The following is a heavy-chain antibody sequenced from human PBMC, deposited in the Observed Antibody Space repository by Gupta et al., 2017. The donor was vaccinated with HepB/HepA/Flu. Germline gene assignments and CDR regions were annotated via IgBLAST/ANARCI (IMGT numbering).Heavy chain of an antibody. CDR1: GFTVSSYW. CDR2: TNQHGSVI. CDR3: SRDTFGPYDY. J-gene: IGHJ4*02. V-gene: IGHV3-74*01. Sequence: EVQLAESGGGLVQHGGSLRLSCAASGFTVSSYWMHWVRQAPGKGLVWVSRTNQHGSVINYADSVKGRFTISRNNTKNALYLQMNSLRAEDTAIYFCSRDTFGPYDYWGQGTLVTVSS. D-gene: IGHD2/OR15-2a*01.